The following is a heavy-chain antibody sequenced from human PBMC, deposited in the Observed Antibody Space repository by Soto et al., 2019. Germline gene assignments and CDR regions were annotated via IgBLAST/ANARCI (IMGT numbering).Heavy chain of an antibody. V-gene: IGHV3-48*01. CDR3: ARDRITMVRGDAFDI. J-gene: IGHJ3*02. Sequence: GGSLRLSCAASGFTFSSYSMNWVRQAPGKGLEWVSYISSSSSTIYYADSVKGRFTISRDNAKNSLYLQMNSLRAEDTAVYYCARDRITMVRGDAFDIWGQGTMVTVSS. D-gene: IGHD3-10*01. CDR1: GFTFSSYS. CDR2: ISSSSSTI.